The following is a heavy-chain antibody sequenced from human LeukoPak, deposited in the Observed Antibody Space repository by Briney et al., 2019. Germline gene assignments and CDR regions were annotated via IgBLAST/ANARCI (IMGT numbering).Heavy chain of an antibody. CDR2: IDPDSGGT. D-gene: IGHD3-22*01. J-gene: IGHJ3*02. CDR1: GYTFTAYY. Sequence: GASVKVSCKASGYTFTAYYVHWVRQAPGQGLEWMGCIDPDSGGTNSAQKFQGRITMTRDTSISTASMELSRLRSDDTAVYYCAREYYDTSGTKYAFDIWGQRTMVTVSS. V-gene: IGHV1-2*02. CDR3: AREYYDTSGTKYAFDI.